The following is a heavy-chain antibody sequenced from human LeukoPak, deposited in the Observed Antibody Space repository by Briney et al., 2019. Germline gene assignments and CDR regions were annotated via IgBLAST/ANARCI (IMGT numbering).Heavy chain of an antibody. CDR1: GYTFTGYY. CDR3: ATLANYYDSSGYYGMPPPFDY. D-gene: IGHD3-22*01. CDR2: INPNSGGT. J-gene: IGHJ4*02. Sequence: RASVKVSCKASGYTFTGYYMHWVRQAPGQGLEWMGWINPNSGGTNYAQKFQGRVTMTRDTSISTAYMELSRLRSDDTAVHYCATLANYYDSSGYYGMPPPFDYWGQGTLVTVSS. V-gene: IGHV1-2*02.